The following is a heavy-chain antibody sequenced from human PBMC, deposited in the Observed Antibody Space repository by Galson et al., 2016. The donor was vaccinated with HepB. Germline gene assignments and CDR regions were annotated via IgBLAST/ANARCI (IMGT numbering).Heavy chain of an antibody. CDR1: GFTVRDYA. J-gene: IGHJ4*01. V-gene: IGHV3-23*01. CDR2: IRGTGVTT. CDR3: AKATPYYHVLTGFFVYYSDY. Sequence: SLRLSCAASGFTVRDYAMSWVRQAPGKRLQWVSTIRGTGVTTHYADSVKGRFTISRDNSKNMLYLQMSSLRAAATAMYYFAKATPYYHVLTGFFVYYSDYWAHGTLVTVSS. D-gene: IGHD3-9*01.